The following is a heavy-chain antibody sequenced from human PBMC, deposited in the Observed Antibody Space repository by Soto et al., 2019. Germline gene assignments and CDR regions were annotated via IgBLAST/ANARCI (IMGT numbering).Heavy chain of an antibody. V-gene: IGHV1-58*02. CDR2: IVVASGRT. Sequence: ASVKISCKASGFDFGSFGIQFLRQTRGRGLEWIGWIVVASGRTNYARQFQGRVAFSRDMSSTTAYMDLYDLKSDDTAVYFCSADHPHTAIGWPVWGQGTTVTVSS. CDR1: GFDFGSFG. J-gene: IGHJ6*02. CDR3: SADHPHTAIGWPV.